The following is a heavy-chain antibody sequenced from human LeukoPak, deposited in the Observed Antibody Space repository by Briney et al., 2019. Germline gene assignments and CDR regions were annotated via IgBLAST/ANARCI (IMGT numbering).Heavy chain of an antibody. V-gene: IGHV1-69*05. D-gene: IGHD6-19*01. CDR2: LIPIFGTA. CDR1: GGTFSSYA. J-gene: IGHJ3*02. Sequence: ASVKVSCKGSGGTFSSYAISWVRQAPGQGLEWMGGLIPIFGTANYAQKFQGRVTMTRDMSTSTVYMELRSLRSEDTAVYYCARVGKQWLVRLVSWETNGEGWNDAFDIWGQGTMVTVSS. CDR3: ARVGKQWLVRLVSWETNGEGWNDAFDI.